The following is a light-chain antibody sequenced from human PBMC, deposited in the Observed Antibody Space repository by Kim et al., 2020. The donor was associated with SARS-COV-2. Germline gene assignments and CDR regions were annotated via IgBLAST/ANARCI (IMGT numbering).Light chain of an antibody. CDR2: GST. Sequence: RVTISCTVSSSNIGAGYDVHWYQQFPGTAPKLLIYGSTNRPSGVPDRFSGSKSGTSASLAITGLQAEDEADYFCQSYDNSLSGYVFATGTKVTVL. V-gene: IGLV1-40*01. J-gene: IGLJ1*01. CDR1: SSNIGAGYD. CDR3: QSYDNSLSGYV.